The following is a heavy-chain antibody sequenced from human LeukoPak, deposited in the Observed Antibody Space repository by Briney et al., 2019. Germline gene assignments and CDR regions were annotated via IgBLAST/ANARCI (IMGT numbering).Heavy chain of an antibody. J-gene: IGHJ4*02. D-gene: IGHD3-10*01. V-gene: IGHV3-30*18. CDR1: GFTFSSYG. Sequence: PGRSLSLSCAASGFTFSSYGMHWVRQAPGKGLEWVAVISYDGSNKYYADSVKGRFTISRDNSKNTLYLQMNSLRAEDTAVYYCAKQPHYGRLIDYWGQGTLVTVSS. CDR2: ISYDGSNK. CDR3: AKQPHYGRLIDY.